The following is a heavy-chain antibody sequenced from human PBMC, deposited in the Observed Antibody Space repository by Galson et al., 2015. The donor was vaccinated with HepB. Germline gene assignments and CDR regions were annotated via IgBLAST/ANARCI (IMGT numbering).Heavy chain of an antibody. Sequence: SLRLSCVASGFTFSSYSMNWVRQAPGKGLEWVSSISSSSSYIYYADSVKGRFTISRDNARNSLYLQMNSLRAEDTAVYYCASLYSGDYWGQGTLVTVSS. D-gene: IGHD2-15*01. J-gene: IGHJ4*02. CDR2: ISSSSSYI. V-gene: IGHV3-21*01. CDR1: GFTFSSYS. CDR3: ASLYSGDY.